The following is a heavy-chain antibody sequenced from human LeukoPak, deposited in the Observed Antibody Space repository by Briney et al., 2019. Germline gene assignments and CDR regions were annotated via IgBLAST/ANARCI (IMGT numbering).Heavy chain of an antibody. Sequence: GGSLRLSCGASGFTFSSYSMNWVRQAPGKGLEWVSSISTGSSYIYYADSVKGRFTISRDNAKNSLYLQMNSLRAEDTAVYYCARDTQYYYGSGSYFYWGQGTLVTVSS. CDR2: ISTGSSYI. CDR3: ARDTQYYYGSGSYFY. CDR1: GFTFSSYS. D-gene: IGHD3-10*01. J-gene: IGHJ4*02. V-gene: IGHV3-21*01.